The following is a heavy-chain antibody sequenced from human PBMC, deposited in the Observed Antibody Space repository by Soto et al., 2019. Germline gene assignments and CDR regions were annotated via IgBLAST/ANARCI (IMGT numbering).Heavy chain of an antibody. Sequence: ASVKVSCKASGYTFTSYGISWVRQAPGQGLEWMGWISAYNGNTNYAQKLQGRVTMTTDTSTSTAYMELRSLRSDDTAVYYCARAWKLGYCSGGSCYSPFDYWGQGTLVTVSS. CDR1: GYTFTSYG. CDR3: ARAWKLGYCSGGSCYSPFDY. D-gene: IGHD2-15*01. CDR2: ISAYNGNT. V-gene: IGHV1-18*01. J-gene: IGHJ4*02.